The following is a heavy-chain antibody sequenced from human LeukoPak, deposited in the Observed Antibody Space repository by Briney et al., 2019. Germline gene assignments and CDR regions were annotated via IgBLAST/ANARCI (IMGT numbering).Heavy chain of an antibody. CDR3: ARAEFCSSTSCYTAYDAFDI. D-gene: IGHD2-2*02. CDR2: ISYDGSNK. Sequence: GGSLRLSCAASGFTFSSYAMHWVRQAPGKGLEWVAVISYDGSNKYYAYSVKGRFTISRDNSKNTLYLQMNSLRAEDTAVYYCARAEFCSSTSCYTAYDAFDIWGQGTMVTVSS. V-gene: IGHV3-30-3*01. J-gene: IGHJ3*02. CDR1: GFTFSSYA.